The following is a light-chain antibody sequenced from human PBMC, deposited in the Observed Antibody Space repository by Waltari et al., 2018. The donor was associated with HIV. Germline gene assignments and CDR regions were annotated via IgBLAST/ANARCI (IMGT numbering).Light chain of an antibody. CDR1: QSISTY. CDR3: QQSYTTPLT. CDR2: TAS. V-gene: IGKV1-39*01. J-gene: IGKJ3*01. Sequence: DIQMTQSPSSLSASVGYRVTITCRASQSISTYLNWYQQKRGKAPKLLIYTASSLQTGVPSRFSGSGSGTDFTLTINSLQPEDFATYYCQQSYTTPLTFGPGTKVDIK.